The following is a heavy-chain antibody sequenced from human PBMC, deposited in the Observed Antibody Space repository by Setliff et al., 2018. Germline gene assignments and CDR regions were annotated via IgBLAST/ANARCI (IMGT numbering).Heavy chain of an antibody. V-gene: IGHV4-4*02. CDR2: IYHSGTT. J-gene: IGHJ6*03. CDR3: ARMSGFQYVDV. CDR1: GGSISSPNW. Sequence: SETLSLTCAVSGGSISSPNWWNWVRQPPGKGLEWIGEIYHSGTTNYNPSLRSRVTISLDTSNNQFSLSLSSVTAADSAIYYCARMSGFQYVDVWGKGTTVTVSS. D-gene: IGHD3-3*01.